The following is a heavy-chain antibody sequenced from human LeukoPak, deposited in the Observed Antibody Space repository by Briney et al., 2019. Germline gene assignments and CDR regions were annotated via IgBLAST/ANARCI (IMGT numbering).Heavy chain of an antibody. CDR3: AGDQNYYDSSGYYGIDC. J-gene: IGHJ4*02. V-gene: IGHV1-2*02. CDR2: INPNNGGT. CDR1: GYTFTGYY. D-gene: IGHD3-22*01. Sequence: GASVKVSCKASGYTFTGYYIHWVRQAPGQGLEWMGWINPNNGGTNYVQKFQDRVTMTRDTSISTAYMELSRLRSDDTAVYYCAGDQNYYDSSGYYGIDCWGQGTLVTVSS.